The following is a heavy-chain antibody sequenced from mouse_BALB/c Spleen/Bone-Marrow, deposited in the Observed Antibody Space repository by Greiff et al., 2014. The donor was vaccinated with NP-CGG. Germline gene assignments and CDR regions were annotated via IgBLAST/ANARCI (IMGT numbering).Heavy chain of an antibody. CDR2: IYPGDGDT. V-gene: IGHV1-80*01. J-gene: IGHJ2*01. CDR3: ARGRGWYLDY. D-gene: IGHD2-3*01. Sequence: QVQLQQPGAELVRPGSSLKISCKASGYAISSYWMNWVKQRPGQGLEWIGQIYPGDGDTNYNGKFKGKATLTADKSSSTAYMQISSLTSEDSAVYFCARGRGWYLDYWGQGTTLTVFS. CDR1: GYAISSYW.